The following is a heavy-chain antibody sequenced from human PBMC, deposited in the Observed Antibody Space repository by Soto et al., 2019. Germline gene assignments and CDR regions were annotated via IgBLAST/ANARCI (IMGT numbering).Heavy chain of an antibody. V-gene: IGHV4-30-2*06. CDR2: IYQSGSA. CDR3: ARDFYGVDX. CDR1: GGSITSGGYS. Sequence: SETLSLTCTVSGGSITSGGYSWSWIRQSPGQGLEWIGYIYQSGSAFYNPSLKTRATILVDRSKNQFSMNLTSVTAADAAVYYCARDFYGVDXWGQGTTVTVS. J-gene: IGHJ6*02.